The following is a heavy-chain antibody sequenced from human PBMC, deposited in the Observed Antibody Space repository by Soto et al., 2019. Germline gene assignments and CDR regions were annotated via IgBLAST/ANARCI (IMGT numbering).Heavy chain of an antibody. CDR2: INHSGST. D-gene: IGHD3-16*01. CDR3: ARPLHPPGPLRGAWFDP. V-gene: IGHV4-34*01. J-gene: IGHJ5*02. Sequence: SETLSLTCAVYGGSFSGYYWSWIRQPPGKGLEWIGEINHSGSTNYNPSLKSRVTISVDTSKNQFSLKLSSVTAADTAVYYCARPLHPPGPLRGAWFDPWGQGTLVTVSS. CDR1: GGSFSGYY.